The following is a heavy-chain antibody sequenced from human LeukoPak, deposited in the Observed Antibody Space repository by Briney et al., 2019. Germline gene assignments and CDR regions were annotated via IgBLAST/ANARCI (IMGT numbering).Heavy chain of an antibody. CDR1: GYTFTDYY. J-gene: IGHJ4*02. D-gene: IGHD3-10*01. CDR3: ARRHFGSGTYVDY. V-gene: IGHV1-2*02. Sequence: ASVKVSCKASGYTFTDYYMHWVRQAPGQGLEWMGWSNPNSGDTSYAQKFQGRVTMTTDTSMTTAYMELRRLRSDDTAVYYCARRHFGSGTYVDYWGQGTLVTVSS. CDR2: SNPNSGDT.